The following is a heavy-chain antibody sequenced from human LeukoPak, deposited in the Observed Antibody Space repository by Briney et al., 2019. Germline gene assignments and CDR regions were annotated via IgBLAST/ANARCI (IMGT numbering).Heavy chain of an antibody. D-gene: IGHD6-13*01. CDR1: GGSISSGGYY. J-gene: IGHJ5*02. V-gene: IGHV4-31*03. CDR3: ARAYTSSCRWFDP. CDR2: IYYSGST. Sequence: SETLSLTCPVSGGSISSGGYYWSWIRQHPGKGLEWIGYIYYSGSTYYNPSLKSRVTISVDTSKNQFSLKLSSVTAADTAVYYCARAYTSSCRWFDPWGQGTLVTVSS.